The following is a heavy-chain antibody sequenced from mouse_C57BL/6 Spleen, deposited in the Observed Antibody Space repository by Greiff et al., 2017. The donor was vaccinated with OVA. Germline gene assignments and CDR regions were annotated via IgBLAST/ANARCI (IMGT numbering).Heavy chain of an antibody. CDR3: ARDGGLRYFDV. V-gene: IGHV5-16*01. Sequence: DVMFVESEGGLVQPGRSLKLSCTASGFTFSDYYMAWVRQVPEKGLEWVANINYDGSSTYYLDSLKSRFIISRDNAKNILYLQMSSLKSEDTATYYCARDGGLRYFDVWGTGTTVTVSS. CDR1: GFTFSDYY. J-gene: IGHJ1*03. CDR2: INYDGSST. D-gene: IGHD2-2*01.